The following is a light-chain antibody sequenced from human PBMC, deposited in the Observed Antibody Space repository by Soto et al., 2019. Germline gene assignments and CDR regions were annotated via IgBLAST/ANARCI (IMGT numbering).Light chain of an antibody. J-gene: IGKJ5*01. Sequence: ITQSPSTLSASVGEGVTITCRASQSIGSWLAWYQHKPGQAPRLLIYDISNRAAGVPARFSGSGSETELTLTIRSLQSEDFAVYFCQQYNNWPSFGQGTRLEIK. CDR1: QSIGSW. CDR2: DIS. CDR3: QQYNNWPS. V-gene: IGKV3-15*01.